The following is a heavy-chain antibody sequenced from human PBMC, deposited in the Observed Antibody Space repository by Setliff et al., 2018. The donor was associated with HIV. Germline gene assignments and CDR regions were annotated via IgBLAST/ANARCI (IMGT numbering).Heavy chain of an antibody. Sequence: ASVKVSCKAPGFSFSRHYMHWVRQAPGEGLEWVAMINPSDGIPSYAQKFQDRVVVTRDTSRSIVYMELSSLLSEDTAVYFCTRAFPPMIPAAFDIWGLGTLVTVSS. J-gene: IGHJ3*02. D-gene: IGHD3-16*01. CDR1: GFSFSRHY. CDR3: TRAFPPMIPAAFDI. CDR2: INPSDGIP. V-gene: IGHV1-46*01.